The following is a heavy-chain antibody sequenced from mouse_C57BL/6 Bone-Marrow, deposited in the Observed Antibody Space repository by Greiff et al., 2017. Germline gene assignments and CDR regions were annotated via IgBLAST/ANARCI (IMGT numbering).Heavy chain of an antibody. V-gene: IGHV5-4*01. CDR1: GFTFSSYA. CDR2: ISDGGSYT. Sequence: EVMLVESGGGLVKPGGSLKLSCAASGFTFSSYAMSWVRQTPEKRLEWVATISDGGSYTYYPDNVKGRFTISRDNAKNNLYLQMSHLKSEDTAMYYCAREGIYYYGSSYVFAYWGQGTLVTVSA. D-gene: IGHD1-1*01. CDR3: AREGIYYYGSSYVFAY. J-gene: IGHJ3*01.